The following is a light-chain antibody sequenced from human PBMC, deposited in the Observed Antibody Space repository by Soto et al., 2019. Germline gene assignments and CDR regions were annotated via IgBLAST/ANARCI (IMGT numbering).Light chain of an antibody. CDR3: AAWDDSLNGLV. CDR1: NIGSKS. CDR2: DDT. J-gene: IGLJ1*01. Sequence: SYELTQPPSVSVAPGQTARITCVGNNIGSKSVHWYQQKPGQAPVVVVYDDTDRPSGVPDRFSGSKSGISASLAISGLQSEDEADYSCAAWDDSLNGLVFGAGTKVTVL. V-gene: IGLV3-21*02.